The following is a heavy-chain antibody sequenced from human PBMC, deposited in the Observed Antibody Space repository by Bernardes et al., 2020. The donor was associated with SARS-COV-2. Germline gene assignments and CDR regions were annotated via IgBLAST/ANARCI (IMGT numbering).Heavy chain of an antibody. CDR2: IYYSGST. Sequence: SETLSLTCTVSGGSISSSSYYWGWIRQPPGKGLEWIGSIYYSGSTYYNPSLKSRVTISVDTSKNQFSLKLSSVTAADTAVYYCARLGRRGYDFWSGTKEAFDYWGQGTLVTVSS. D-gene: IGHD3-3*01. V-gene: IGHV4-39*01. J-gene: IGHJ4*02. CDR1: GGSISSSSYY. CDR3: ARLGRRGYDFWSGTKEAFDY.